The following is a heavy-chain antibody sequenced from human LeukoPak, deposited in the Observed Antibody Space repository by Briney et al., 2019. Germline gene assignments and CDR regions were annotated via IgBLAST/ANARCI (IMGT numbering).Heavy chain of an antibody. CDR3: ARDLYVYMDV. J-gene: IGHJ6*03. CDR2: IYYSGST. CDR1: GGSISSSSYY. V-gene: IGHV4-39*07. D-gene: IGHD3-16*01. Sequence: TSETLSLTCTVSGGSISSSSYYWGWIRQPPGKGLEWIGSIYYSGSTYYNPSLKSRVTISVDTSKNQFSLKLSSVTAADTAVYYCARDLYVYMDVWGKGTTVTVSS.